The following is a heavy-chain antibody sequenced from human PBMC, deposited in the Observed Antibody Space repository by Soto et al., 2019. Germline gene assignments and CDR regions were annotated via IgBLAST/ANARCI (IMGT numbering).Heavy chain of an antibody. V-gene: IGHV1-58*01. CDR2: IVVGSGNT. J-gene: IGHJ6*02. CDR1: GFTFTSSA. CDR3: AAGQYYYYGMDV. Sequence: SVKVSCKASGFTFTSSAVQWVRQARGQRLEWIGWIVVGSGNTNYAQKFQERVTITRDMSTSTAYMELSSLRSEDTAVYYCAAGQYYYYGMDVWGQGTTVTVSS.